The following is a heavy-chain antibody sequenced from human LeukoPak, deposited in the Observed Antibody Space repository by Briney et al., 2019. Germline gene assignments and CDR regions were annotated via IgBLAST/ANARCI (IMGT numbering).Heavy chain of an antibody. V-gene: IGHV4-38-2*02. D-gene: IGHD3-22*01. J-gene: IGHJ6*03. CDR1: GYSISSGYY. Sequence: PSETLSLACAVSGYSISSGYYWGWIRQPPGKGLEWIGSIYHSGSTYYNPSLKSRVTISVDTSKNQFSLKLSSVTAADTAVYYCARDPGYYYDSSGYYYGYYYYYYMDVWGKGTTVTVSS. CDR2: IYHSGST. CDR3: ARDPGYYYDSSGYYYGYYYYYYMDV.